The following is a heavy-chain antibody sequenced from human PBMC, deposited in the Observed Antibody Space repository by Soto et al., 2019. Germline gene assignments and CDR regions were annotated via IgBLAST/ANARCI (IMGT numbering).Heavy chain of an antibody. CDR1: GYTFTSYG. Sequence: ASVKVSCKASGYTFTSYGISWVRQAPGQGLEWMGWISAYNGNTNYAQKLQGRVTMTTDTSTSTAYMELRSLRSDDTAVYYCERRYFDWLSPEQSHVDYFDYWGQGTLVTVSS. CDR2: ISAYNGNT. D-gene: IGHD3-9*01. CDR3: ERRYFDWLSPEQSHVDYFDY. V-gene: IGHV1-18*01. J-gene: IGHJ4*02.